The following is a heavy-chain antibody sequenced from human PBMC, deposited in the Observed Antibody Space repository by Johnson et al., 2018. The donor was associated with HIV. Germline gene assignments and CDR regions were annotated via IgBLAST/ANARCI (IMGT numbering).Heavy chain of an antibody. CDR3: AREYYDFWSGYYNDAFDI. J-gene: IGHJ3*02. CDR2: IWYDGSNK. V-gene: IGHV3-33*01. D-gene: IGHD3-3*01. CDR1: VFTFSSYG. Sequence: QVQLVESGGGVVQPGRSLSLSCAASVFTFSSYGMHWVHQAPGKGLEWVAVIWYDGSNKYYADAVKGRFTISRDNSKNKLYLKMNSLRAEDTAVYYCAREYYDFWSGYYNDAFDIWGQGTMVTVSS.